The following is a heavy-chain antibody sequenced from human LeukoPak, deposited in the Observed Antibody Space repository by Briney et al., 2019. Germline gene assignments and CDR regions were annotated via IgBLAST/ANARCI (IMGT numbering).Heavy chain of an antibody. CDR2: INQDGSER. D-gene: IGHD2-15*01. CDR1: GFTFNRHW. CDR3: ARDHVVNGLVFDY. J-gene: IGHJ4*02. V-gene: IGHV3-7*01. Sequence: GGSLRLSXAASGFTFNRHWMSWVRQAPGKGLEWVANINQDGSERQYVDSVKGRFTISRDNAKNSMYLQMNSLSVEDTAIYFCARDHVVNGLVFDYWGQGILVTVSS.